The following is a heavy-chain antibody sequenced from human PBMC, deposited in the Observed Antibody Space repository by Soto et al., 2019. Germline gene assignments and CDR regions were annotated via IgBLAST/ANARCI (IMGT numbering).Heavy chain of an antibody. D-gene: IGHD4-4*01. Sequence: VGSLRLSCAASGFTFINYAMKCCLESGVKGLEWVSAVSGSGGSTYYADSVKGRFTISRDNSKNTLSLQMNTLRAEDTAVYYCAKGRGLQSPSYDMDVWGQGTTVTVSS. CDR1: GFTFINYA. CDR3: AKGRGLQSPSYDMDV. CDR2: VSGSGGST. J-gene: IGHJ6*02. V-gene: IGHV3-23*01.